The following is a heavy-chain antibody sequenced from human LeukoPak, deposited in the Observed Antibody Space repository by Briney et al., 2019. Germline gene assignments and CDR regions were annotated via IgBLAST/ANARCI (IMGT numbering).Heavy chain of an antibody. CDR3: AKDLYYYDSSGYGY. J-gene: IGHJ4*02. CDR2: ISGSGGST. V-gene: IGHV3-23*01. Sequence: GGSLRLSCAASGFTVSSNYMSWVRQAPGKGLEWVSAISGSGGSTYYADSVKGRFTISRDNSKNTLYLQMNSLRAEDTAVYYCAKDLYYYDSSGYGYWGQGTLVTVSS. CDR1: GFTVSSNY. D-gene: IGHD3-22*01.